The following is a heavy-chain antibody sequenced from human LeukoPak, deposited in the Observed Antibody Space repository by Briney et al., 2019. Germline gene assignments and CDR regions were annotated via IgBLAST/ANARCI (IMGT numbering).Heavy chain of an antibody. V-gene: IGHV3-30*19. CDR3: ATPDALFGEFDY. J-gene: IGHJ4*02. CDR2: ISYDGSNK. CDR1: GFAFSAYD. D-gene: IGHD3-10*02. Sequence: GGSLRLSCAASGFAFSAYDMHWVRQAPGKGLEWVAVISYDGSNKYYADSVKGRFTISRDNSKNTLYLQMNSLRAEDTAVYYCATPDALFGEFDYWGQGTLVTVSS.